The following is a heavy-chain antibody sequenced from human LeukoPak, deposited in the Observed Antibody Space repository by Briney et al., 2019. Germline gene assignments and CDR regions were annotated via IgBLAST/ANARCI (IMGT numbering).Heavy chain of an antibody. Sequence: SQTLSLTCTVSGGSISSSSYYWGWIRQPPGKGLEWIGSIYYSGSTYYNPSLKSRVTISVDTSKNQFSLKRSSVTAADTAVYYCAGGDWEVLDYWGQGTLVTVSS. CDR2: IYYSGST. CDR3: AGGDWEVLDY. V-gene: IGHV4-39*01. CDR1: GGSISSSSYY. J-gene: IGHJ4*02. D-gene: IGHD3/OR15-3a*01.